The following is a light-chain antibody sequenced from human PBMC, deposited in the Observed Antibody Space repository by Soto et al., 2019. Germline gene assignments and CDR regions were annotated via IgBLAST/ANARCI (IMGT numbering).Light chain of an antibody. V-gene: IGKV3-20*01. CDR3: QQYSISPPVT. CDR1: QSVTSTY. J-gene: IGKJ5*01. CDR2: GAS. Sequence: EFVLTQSPGTLSLSPGERATLSCRASQSVTSTYLAWYQQTPGQAPRLLIYGASSRATGLPDRFSGSGSGTDFTLTISRLEPEDFAVYYCQQYSISPPVTFGQGTRLEIK.